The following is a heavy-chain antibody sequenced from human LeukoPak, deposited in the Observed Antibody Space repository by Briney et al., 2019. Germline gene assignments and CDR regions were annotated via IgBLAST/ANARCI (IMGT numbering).Heavy chain of an antibody. CDR2: INPNSGGT. D-gene: IGHD6-13*01. CDR3: ARVRDIAAAAQNWFDP. CDR1: GYTFTSYD. V-gene: IGHV1-2*02. J-gene: IGHJ5*02. Sequence: ASVKVSCKASGYTFTSYDINWVRQATGQGLEWMGWINPNSGGTNYAQKFQGRVTMTRDTSISTAYMELSRLRSDDTAVYYCARVRDIAAAAQNWFDPWGQGTLVTVSS.